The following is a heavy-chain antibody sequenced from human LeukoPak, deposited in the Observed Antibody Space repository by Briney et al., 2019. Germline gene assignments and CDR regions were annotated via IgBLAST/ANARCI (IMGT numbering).Heavy chain of an antibody. CDR2: ISYDGSNK. CDR1: GFTFSSYA. CDR3: ARDFAANFDY. D-gene: IGHD3-3*01. J-gene: IGHJ4*02. Sequence: PGGSLRLSCAASGFTFSSYAMHWVRQAPGKGLEWVAVISYDGSNKYYADSVKGRFTISRDNSKNTLYLQMNSLRAEDTAVYYCARDFAANFDYWGQGTLVTVSS. V-gene: IGHV3-30-3*01.